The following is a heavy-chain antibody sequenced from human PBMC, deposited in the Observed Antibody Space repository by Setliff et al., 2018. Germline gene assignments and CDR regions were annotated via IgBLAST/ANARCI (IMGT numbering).Heavy chain of an antibody. CDR1: GGSISSSSYY. D-gene: IGHD3-9*01. V-gene: IGHV4-39*01. Sequence: SSETLSLTCTVSGGSISSSSYYWGWIRQPPGKGLEWIGSIFYSGSTYYNPSLKSRVTISVDTSKNQFSLKLSSVTAADTAVYYCARPSKYYDILTGYYHNWFDPWGQGTQVTVSS. J-gene: IGHJ5*02. CDR3: ARPSKYYDILTGYYHNWFDP. CDR2: IFYSGST.